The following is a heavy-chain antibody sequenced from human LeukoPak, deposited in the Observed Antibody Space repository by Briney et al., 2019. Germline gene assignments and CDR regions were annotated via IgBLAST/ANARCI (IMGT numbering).Heavy chain of an antibody. Sequence: GGSLRLSCAASGFTFSTYAVTWVRQAPGKGMDWVSGISGGGGSTSYADSVRGRFTIPRDNSKNTLYLQMNSLRADDTAVYYCAKDLRSYGVHWYFDLWGRGTLVTVSS. D-gene: IGHD5-18*01. CDR3: AKDLRSYGVHWYFDL. J-gene: IGHJ2*01. V-gene: IGHV3-23*01. CDR2: ISGGGGST. CDR1: GFTFSTYA.